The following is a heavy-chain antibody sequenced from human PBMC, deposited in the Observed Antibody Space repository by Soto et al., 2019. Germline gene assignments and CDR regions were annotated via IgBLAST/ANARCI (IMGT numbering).Heavy chain of an antibody. CDR2: INPSGGST. CDR1: GYTFTSYY. CDR3: ARELDDSSGPMAGEDACDI. V-gene: IGHV1-46*03. D-gene: IGHD3-22*01. J-gene: IGHJ3*02. Sequence: QVQLVQSGAEVKKPGASVKVSCKASGYTFTSYYMHWVRQAPGQGLEWMGIINPSGGSTSYAQKFQGRVTMTSDTSTSTVYMELSSLRSEDTAVYYCARELDDSSGPMAGEDACDIWGQGTMVTVSS.